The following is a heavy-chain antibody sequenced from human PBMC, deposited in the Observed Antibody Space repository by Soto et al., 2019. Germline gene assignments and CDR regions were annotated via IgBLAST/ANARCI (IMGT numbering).Heavy chain of an antibody. CDR3: ARDPGVARWLQSESVE. Sequence: QVQLVQSGAEVKKPGSSVKVSCKASGGTFSSYAISWVRQAPGQGLEWMGGIIPIFGTANYAQKFQGRVTSTADEATSTAYMELSSPRSEDTAVYYWARDPGVARWLQSESVEWGQGTLVTVSS. CDR1: GGTFSSYA. CDR2: IIPIFGTA. D-gene: IGHD5-12*01. V-gene: IGHV1-69*01. J-gene: IGHJ4*02.